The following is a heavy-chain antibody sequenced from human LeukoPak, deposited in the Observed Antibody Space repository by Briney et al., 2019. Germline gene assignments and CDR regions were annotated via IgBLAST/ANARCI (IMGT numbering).Heavy chain of an antibody. D-gene: IGHD3-22*01. V-gene: IGHV1-2*02. CDR2: INPNSGGT. Sequence: ASVKVSCKASGYTFTGYYMHWVRQAPGQGLEWMGWINPNSGGTNSAQKFQGRVTMTRDTSISTAYMELSRLRSDDTAVYYCARVKADYYGSSGYYPDAFVIWGQGTMVTVSS. CDR1: GYTFTGYY. CDR3: ARVKADYYGSSGYYPDAFVI. J-gene: IGHJ3*02.